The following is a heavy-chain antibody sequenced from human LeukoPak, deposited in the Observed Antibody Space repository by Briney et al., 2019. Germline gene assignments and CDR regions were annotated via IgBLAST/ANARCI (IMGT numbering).Heavy chain of an antibody. V-gene: IGHV3-7*04. CDR3: ARGSYYDSSGYWADY. J-gene: IGHJ4*02. CDR2: IKQDGSEK. D-gene: IGHD3-22*01. CDR1: GFVFSSNW. Sequence: GGSLRLSCAASGFVFSSNWMTWVRQAPGKGLEWVANIKQDGSEKYYVDSVKGRFTISRDNAKNSLYLQMNSLRAEDTAVYYCARGSYYDSSGYWADYWGQGTLVTVSS.